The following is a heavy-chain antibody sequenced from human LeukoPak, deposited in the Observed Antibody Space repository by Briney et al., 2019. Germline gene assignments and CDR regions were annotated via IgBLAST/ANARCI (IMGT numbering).Heavy chain of an antibody. CDR2: IIPIFGTA. CDR1: GGTCSSYA. J-gene: IGHJ6*04. CDR3: ASAPGTSPILSYGMDV. D-gene: IGHD2-2*01. V-gene: IGHV1-69*13. Sequence: ASVKVSCKASGGTCSSYAISWVRQAPGQGLEWMGGIIPIFGTANYAQKFQGRVTITADESTSTAYMELSSLRSEDTAVYYCASAPGTSPILSYGMDVWGKGTTVTVSS.